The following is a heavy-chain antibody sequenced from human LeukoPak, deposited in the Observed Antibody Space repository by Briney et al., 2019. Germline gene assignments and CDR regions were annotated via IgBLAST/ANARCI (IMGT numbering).Heavy chain of an antibody. Sequence: SETLSLTCTVSGGSISSYYWSWIRQPPGKGLEWIGYIYYSGSTNYNPSLKSRVTISVDTSKNQFSLKLSSVTAADTAVYYCARLFRYYGFWSGYLGDNWFDPWGQGTLVTVSS. CDR3: ARLFRYYGFWSGYLGDNWFDP. V-gene: IGHV4-59*08. D-gene: IGHD3-3*01. CDR1: GGSISSYY. J-gene: IGHJ5*02. CDR2: IYYSGST.